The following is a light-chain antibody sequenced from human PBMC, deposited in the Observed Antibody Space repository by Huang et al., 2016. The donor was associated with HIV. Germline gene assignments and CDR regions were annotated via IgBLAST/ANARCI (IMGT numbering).Light chain of an antibody. V-gene: IGKV2-28*01. CDR3: MQALQTIT. J-gene: IGKJ5*01. Sequence: DIVMTQSPLSLPVTPGDPASISCRSSPSLLHSNGYNYLDWYLQKPGQSPQLLIYLGSNRASGVPDRFSGSGSGTDFTLKISRVEAEDVGIYYCMQALQTITFGQGTRLEI. CDR1: PSLLHSNGYNY. CDR2: LGS.